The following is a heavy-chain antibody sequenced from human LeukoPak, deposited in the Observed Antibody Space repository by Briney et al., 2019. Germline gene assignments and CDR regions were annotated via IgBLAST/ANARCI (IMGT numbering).Heavy chain of an antibody. J-gene: IGHJ4*02. D-gene: IGHD6-13*01. CDR1: GDSVSSNIAA. Sequence: PSQTLSLTCAISGDSVSSNIAAWNWFRQSPSRGLEWLGRTYYRSKWTFEYAVSVRGRISFNADTSKNEFSMHLTSVTPEDTALYYCARDLSAGVDYWGQGILVTVSS. V-gene: IGHV6-1*01. CDR2: TYYRSKWTF. CDR3: ARDLSAGVDY.